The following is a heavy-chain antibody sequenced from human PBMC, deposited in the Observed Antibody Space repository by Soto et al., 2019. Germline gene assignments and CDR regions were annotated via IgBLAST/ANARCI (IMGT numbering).Heavy chain of an antibody. D-gene: IGHD3-9*01. J-gene: IGHJ3*02. Sequence: ASVKVSCKASGYTFTSYGISWVRQAPGQGLEWMGWISAYNGNTNYAQKLQGRVTMTTDTSTSTAYMELRSLRSDDTAVYYCARDVSRQVGLTGYDDAFDIWGQGTMVTVSS. CDR2: ISAYNGNT. CDR1: GYTFTSYG. V-gene: IGHV1-18*01. CDR3: ARDVSRQVGLTGYDDAFDI.